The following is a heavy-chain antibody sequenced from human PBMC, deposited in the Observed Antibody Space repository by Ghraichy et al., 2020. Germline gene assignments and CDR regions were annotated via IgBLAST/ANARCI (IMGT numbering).Heavy chain of an antibody. D-gene: IGHD2-15*01. V-gene: IGHV6-1*01. CDR2: TYYRSKWYN. J-gene: IGHJ4*02. Sequence: SQTLSLTRAISGDSVSSNSAAWNWIRQSPSRGLEWLGRTYYRSKWYNDYAVSVKSRIIINPDTSKNQFSLRLNSVTPDDTAVYFCARGVLWCSGSSCYSGSVDYWGPGTLVTVSS. CDR1: GDSVSSNSAA. CDR3: ARGVLWCSGSSCYSGSVDY.